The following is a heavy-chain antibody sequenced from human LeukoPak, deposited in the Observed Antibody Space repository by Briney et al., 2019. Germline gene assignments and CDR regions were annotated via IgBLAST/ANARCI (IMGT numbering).Heavy chain of an antibody. CDR1: GFTFSSYS. CDR2: ISSSSSYI. Sequence: GGSLRLSCAASGFTFSSYSMNWVRQAAGKGLEWVSSISSSSSYIYYADSVKGRFTISRDNAKNSLYLQMNSLRAEDTAVYYCARDLGVGATSAFNAFDIWGQGTMVTVSS. J-gene: IGHJ3*02. CDR3: ARDLGVGATSAFNAFDI. D-gene: IGHD1-26*01. V-gene: IGHV3-21*01.